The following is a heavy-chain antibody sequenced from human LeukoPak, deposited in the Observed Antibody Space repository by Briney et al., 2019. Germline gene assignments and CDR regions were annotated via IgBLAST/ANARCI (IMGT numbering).Heavy chain of an antibody. V-gene: IGHV4-34*01. D-gene: IGHD3-9*01. Sequence: SETLSLTCAVYGESFSGFYWSWIRQPPGKGLEWIGSIYYSGSTYYNPSLKSRVTMSVDTSKNQFSLKLNSVTAADTAVYYCARDYDVLTAYPPTQLFDPWGQGTLVTVSS. J-gene: IGHJ5*02. CDR1: GESFSGFY. CDR3: ARDYDVLTAYPPTQLFDP. CDR2: IYYSGST.